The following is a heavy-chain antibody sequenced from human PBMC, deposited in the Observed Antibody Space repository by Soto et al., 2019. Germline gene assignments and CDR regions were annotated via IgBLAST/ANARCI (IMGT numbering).Heavy chain of an antibody. V-gene: IGHV1-3*01. D-gene: IGHD1-20*01. CDR3: VRYTRGISGVVTLDY. Sequence: QVQLVQSGAEVKRPGASVRVSCKASGYNFKNYAIHWVRQAPGQRLEWMGWSNEGSGNSRYSQKFQGRVTITRDTCASTVYMDLSSLKCEDRATYYCVRYTRGISGVVTLDYWGQGTLVTV. CDR2: SNEGSGNS. CDR1: GYNFKNYA. J-gene: IGHJ4*02.